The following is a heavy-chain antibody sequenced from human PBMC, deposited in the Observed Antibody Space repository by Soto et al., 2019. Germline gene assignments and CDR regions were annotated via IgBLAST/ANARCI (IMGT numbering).Heavy chain of an antibody. J-gene: IGHJ5*02. D-gene: IGHD2-15*01. Sequence: ASVKVCCKASGYTFTGYYMHWVRQAPGQGLEWMGWINPNSGGTNYAQKFQGRVTMTRDTSISTAYMELSRLRSDDTAVYYCARDRRSSHWFDPWGQGTLVTVSS. CDR1: GYTFTGYY. CDR3: ARDRRSSHWFDP. V-gene: IGHV1-2*02. CDR2: INPNSGGT.